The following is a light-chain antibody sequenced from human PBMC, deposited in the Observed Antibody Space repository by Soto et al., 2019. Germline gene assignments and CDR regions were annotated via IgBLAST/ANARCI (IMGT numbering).Light chain of an antibody. CDR2: EVN. Sequence: QSVLTQPASVSGSPGQSITISCTGTSSDVGGYNYVSWYQQHPGKAPKLMIYEVNNRPSGVSNRFSGSKSGNTASLTISGLQAEDEADYYCSSYTTSSTLNVVFGGGTKVTVL. CDR1: SSDVGGYNY. CDR3: SSYTTSSTLNVV. J-gene: IGLJ2*01. V-gene: IGLV2-14*01.